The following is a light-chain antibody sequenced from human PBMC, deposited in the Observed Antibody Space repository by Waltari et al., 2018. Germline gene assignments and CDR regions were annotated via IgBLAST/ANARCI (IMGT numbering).Light chain of an antibody. V-gene: IGLV2-23*02. Sequence: QSALTQPASVSGSPGQSITISCTGTRSDVGNYTLVSWYQQHPGKAPKLIIYEVSQRPSGVSNRFSGSKSGTTASLTISGLQAEDEADFYCCSYAGSGSSVVFGGGTKLTVL. CDR2: EVS. J-gene: IGLJ2*01. CDR1: RSDVGNYTL. CDR3: CSYAGSGSSVV.